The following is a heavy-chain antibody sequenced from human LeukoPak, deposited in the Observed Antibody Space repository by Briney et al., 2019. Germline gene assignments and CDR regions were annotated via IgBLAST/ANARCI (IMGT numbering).Heavy chain of an antibody. Sequence: PGGSLRLSCAASGFTFSNYWMHWVRQAPGKGLVWVSRIDTDGSSTVYADSLKGRFTISRDNAKNTLYLQMNSLRAEDTAVYYCAKGIELWLTYFDHWGQGTLVTASS. CDR3: AKGIELWLTYFDH. CDR2: IDTDGSST. CDR1: GFTFSNYW. J-gene: IGHJ4*02. V-gene: IGHV3-74*01. D-gene: IGHD5-18*01.